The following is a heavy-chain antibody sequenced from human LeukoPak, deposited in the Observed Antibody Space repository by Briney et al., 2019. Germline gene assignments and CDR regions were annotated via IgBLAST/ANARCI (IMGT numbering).Heavy chain of an antibody. D-gene: IGHD4-17*01. J-gene: IGHJ4*02. Sequence: GASVKVSCKASGYTFTDHAMNWVRQAPGQGLEWMGWINTNTGNPTYAQGFTGRFVFSSDTSVSTAYLQISGLKAEDTAVYYCARDRDDYEDYWGQGTLVTVSS. CDR2: INTNTGNP. CDR3: ARDRDDYEDY. V-gene: IGHV7-4-1*02. CDR1: GYTFTDHA.